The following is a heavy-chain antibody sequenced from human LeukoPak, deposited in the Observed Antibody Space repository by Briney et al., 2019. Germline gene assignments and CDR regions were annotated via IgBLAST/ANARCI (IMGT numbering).Heavy chain of an antibody. Sequence: SETLSLTCTVSGDSISSSSSYWGWIRQPPGEGLEWIGYIYYSGSTNYNPSLKSRVTISVDTSKNQFSLKLSSVTAADTAVYYCARGTTSYYFDYWGQGTLVTVSS. V-gene: IGHV4-61*05. CDR1: GDSISSSSSY. CDR2: IYYSGST. D-gene: IGHD1-1*01. J-gene: IGHJ4*02. CDR3: ARGTTSYYFDY.